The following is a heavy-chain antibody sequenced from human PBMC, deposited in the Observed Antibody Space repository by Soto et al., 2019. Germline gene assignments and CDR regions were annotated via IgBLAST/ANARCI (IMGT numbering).Heavy chain of an antibody. J-gene: IGHJ4*02. V-gene: IGHV4-4*02. Sequence: LSLTCAVSGGSISSSNWWSWVRQPPGKGLEWIGEIYHSGSTNYNPSLKSRVTISVDKSKNQFSLKLSSVTAADTAVYYCARDDCSGWEYYFDYWGQGTLVTVSS. CDR2: IYHSGST. CDR3: ARDDCSGWEYYFDY. D-gene: IGHD6-19*01. CDR1: GGSISSSNW.